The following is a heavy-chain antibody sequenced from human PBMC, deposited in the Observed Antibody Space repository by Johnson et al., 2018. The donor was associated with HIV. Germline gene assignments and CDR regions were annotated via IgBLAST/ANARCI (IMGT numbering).Heavy chain of an antibody. D-gene: IGHD2/OR15-2a*01. Sequence: MLLVESGGGLVQPGGSLRLSCAASGFTFSSYAMNWVRQAPGKGLEYVSAISSNGGSTYYANSVKGRFTISRDNSKNTLYLQMGSLRAEDTAVYYCAREGKYLAGAEDAFEIWGQGTMVTVSS. CDR1: GFTFSSYA. CDR2: ISSNGGST. J-gene: IGHJ3*02. CDR3: AREGKYLAGAEDAFEI. V-gene: IGHV3-64*01.